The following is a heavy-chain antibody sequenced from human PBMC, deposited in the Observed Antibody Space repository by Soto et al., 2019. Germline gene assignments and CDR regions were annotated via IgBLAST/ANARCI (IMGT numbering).Heavy chain of an antibody. CDR2: IYYSGST. D-gene: IGHD3-3*01. CDR1: GGSISSSSYY. J-gene: IGHJ6*03. CDR3: ARGASGYYDFWSGYSHYYYYMDV. Sequence: SETLSLTCTVSGGSISSSSYYWGWIRQPPGKGLEWIGNIYYSGSTNYNPSLKSRVTISVDTSKNQFSLKLSSVTAADTAVYYCARGASGYYDFWSGYSHYYYYMDVRGKGTTVTVSS. V-gene: IGHV4-39*07.